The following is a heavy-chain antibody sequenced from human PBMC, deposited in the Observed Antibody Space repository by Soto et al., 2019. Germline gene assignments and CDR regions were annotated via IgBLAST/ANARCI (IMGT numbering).Heavy chain of an antibody. CDR2: IYPGDSDT. Sequence: EVQLVQSGAEVKKPGESLQISCKGSGYSFTSYWIGWVRQMPGKGLEWMGIIYPGDSDTRYSPSFQGQVTISADKSISTAYLQWSSLKASDTAMYYCARPYSSGYQDDAFDIWGQGTMVTVSS. J-gene: IGHJ3*02. D-gene: IGHD3-22*01. V-gene: IGHV5-51*01. CDR1: GYSFTSYW. CDR3: ARPYSSGYQDDAFDI.